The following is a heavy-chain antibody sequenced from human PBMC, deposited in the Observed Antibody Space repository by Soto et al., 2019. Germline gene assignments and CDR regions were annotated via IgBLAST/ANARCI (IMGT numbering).Heavy chain of an antibody. J-gene: IGHJ5*02. CDR2: ISYDGSNK. V-gene: IGHV3-30-3*01. CDR1: GFTFSSYA. Sequence: QVQLVESGGGVVQPGRSLRLSCAASGFTFSSYAMHWVRQAPGKGLEWVAVISYDGSNKYYADSVKGRFTISRDNSKNTLYLQMNSLRAEDTAVYYCARERYGDYRPWGQGTLVTVSS. D-gene: IGHD4-17*01. CDR3: ARERYGDYRP.